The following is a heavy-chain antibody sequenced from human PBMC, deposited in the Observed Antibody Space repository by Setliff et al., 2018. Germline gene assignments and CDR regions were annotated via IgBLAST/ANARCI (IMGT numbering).Heavy chain of an antibody. J-gene: IGHJ4*02. CDR2: IYYSGST. CDR3: AGIYDGYSCGPWIFDY. D-gene: IGHD5-18*01. CDR1: GGSISSSSYY. Sequence: SETLSLTCTVSGGSISSSSYYWGWIRQPPGKGLEWIGSIYYSGSTYYNPSLKSRVTISVDTSKNQFSLKLSSVTAADTAVYYCAGIYDGYSCGPWIFDYWGQGTLGTSPQ. V-gene: IGHV4-39*01.